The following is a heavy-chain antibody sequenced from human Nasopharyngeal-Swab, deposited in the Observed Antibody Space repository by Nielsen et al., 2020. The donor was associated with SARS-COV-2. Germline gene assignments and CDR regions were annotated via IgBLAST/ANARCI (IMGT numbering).Heavy chain of an antibody. CDR3: ARDGLDYDFWSAYFMDV. Sequence: GESLKISCAASGFTFSSYNMNWVRQAPGKGLEWISSINSSSTYIYYADSVKGRFTISRDNAKNSLYLQMNSLRAEDTAAYYCARDGLDYDFWSAYFMDVWGQGTTVTVSS. V-gene: IGHV3-21*01. J-gene: IGHJ6*02. CDR1: GFTFSSYN. D-gene: IGHD3-3*01. CDR2: INSSSTYI.